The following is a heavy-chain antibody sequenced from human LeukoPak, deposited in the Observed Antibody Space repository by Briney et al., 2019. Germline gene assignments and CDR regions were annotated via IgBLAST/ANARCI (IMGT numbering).Heavy chain of an antibody. CDR3: ARLGTAVVARFFDN. D-gene: IGHD5-18*01. CDR2: IYPGDSDT. CDR1: GYSFTSYW. Sequence: GESLKISCMDSGYSFTSYWIAWVRQVPGKGLEWMGSIYPGDSDTRYSPSFQGQVTISADKSISTAYLQWRGLKASDTAMYYCARLGTAVVARFFDNWGQGTLVTVSS. J-gene: IGHJ4*02. V-gene: IGHV5-51*01.